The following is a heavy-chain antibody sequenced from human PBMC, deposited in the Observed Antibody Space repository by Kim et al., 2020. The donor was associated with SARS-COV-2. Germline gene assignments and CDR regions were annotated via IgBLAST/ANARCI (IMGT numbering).Heavy chain of an antibody. CDR3: ARNALNTIDFDF. J-gene: IGHJ4*02. CDR2: INPGNGHR. CDR1: GYTFTDYA. V-gene: IGHV1-3*01. Sequence: ASVKVSCKTSGYTFTDYAIHWVRQAPGQGLVCMGWINPGNGHRGSSQKFQGRLALTSDTSASTAYMDLSSLRYEDTSIYYCARNALNTIDFDFWGQGTLV.